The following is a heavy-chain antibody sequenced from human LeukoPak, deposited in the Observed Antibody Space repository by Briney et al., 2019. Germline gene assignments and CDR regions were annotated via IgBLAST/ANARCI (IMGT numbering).Heavy chain of an antibody. Sequence: ASVKVSCKASGYAFTSYGISWVRQAPGQGLECMGWISAYNGNTNYAQKLQGRVTMTTDTSTSTAYMELRSLRSDDTAVYYCARERSSSWVTYYYYGMDVWGQGTTVTVSS. CDR3: ARERSSSWVTYYYYGMDV. V-gene: IGHV1-18*01. D-gene: IGHD6-13*01. J-gene: IGHJ6*02. CDR2: ISAYNGNT. CDR1: GYAFTSYG.